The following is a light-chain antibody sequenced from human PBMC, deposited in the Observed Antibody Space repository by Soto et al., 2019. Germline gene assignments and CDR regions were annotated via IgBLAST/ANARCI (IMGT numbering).Light chain of an antibody. CDR2: GAS. Sequence: NVLTQCPGALSFSPGERATLSCRASQSVSRSDLAWYQQKPGQAPRLLIYGASSRATGIPDRFSGSGSGTDFTLTISRMEPEDFAVYYCQQFSSTPSWTFGPGTKVDIK. V-gene: IGKV3-20*01. CDR1: QSVSRSD. CDR3: QQFSSTPSWT. J-gene: IGKJ1*01.